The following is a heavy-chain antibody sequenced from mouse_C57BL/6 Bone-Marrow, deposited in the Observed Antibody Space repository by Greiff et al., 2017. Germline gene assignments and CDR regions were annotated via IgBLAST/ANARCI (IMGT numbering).Heavy chain of an antibody. CDR3: AREGNLVLFDY. CDR2: IDPSDGYT. Sequence: QVQLKQSGAELVMPGASVKLSCKASGYTFTSYWMHWVKQRPGQGLEWIGEIDPSDGYTNYNQKFKGKSTLTVDKSSSTAYMQLSSLTSEDSAVYYCAREGNLVLFDYCGQGNTLTVSS. CDR1: GYTFTSYW. J-gene: IGHJ2*01. D-gene: IGHD2-1*01. V-gene: IGHV1-69*01.